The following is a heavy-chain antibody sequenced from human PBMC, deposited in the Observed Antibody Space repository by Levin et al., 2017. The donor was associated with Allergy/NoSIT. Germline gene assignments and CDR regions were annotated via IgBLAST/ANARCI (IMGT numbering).Heavy chain of an antibody. Sequence: GGSLRLSCAASGFTFSSYSMTWVRQAPGKGLEWVSYITSSGGTISYADSVKGRFTISRDNAKNSLSLQMNNLRAEDTAVYFCARGHSVYYPDYWGQGTLVTVSS. CDR1: GFTFSSYS. J-gene: IGHJ4*02. V-gene: IGHV3-48*01. CDR2: ITSSGGTI. D-gene: IGHD3-22*01. CDR3: ARGHSVYYPDY.